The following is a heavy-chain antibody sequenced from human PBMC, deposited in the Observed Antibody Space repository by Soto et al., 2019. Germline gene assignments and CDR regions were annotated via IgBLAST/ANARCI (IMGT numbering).Heavy chain of an antibody. CDR3: ATLVRQLVTSNWFVP. J-gene: IGHJ5*02. V-gene: IGHV4-31*03. CDR2: IYYSGST. D-gene: IGHD6-6*01. CDR1: GGSISSGGYY. Sequence: SETLSLTCTVSGGSISSGGYYWSWIRQHPGKGLEWIGYIYYSGSTYYNPSLKSRVTISVDTSKNQFSLKLSSVTAADTAGYYCATLVRQLVTSNWFVPWGQGTLVTVSS.